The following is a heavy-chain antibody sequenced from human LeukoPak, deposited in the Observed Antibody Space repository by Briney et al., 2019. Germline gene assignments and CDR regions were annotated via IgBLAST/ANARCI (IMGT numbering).Heavy chain of an antibody. CDR3: ARAQGTPSYYFDY. D-gene: IGHD2-15*01. V-gene: IGHV3-48*03. Sequence: GGSLRLSCAASGFTFSSYEMNWVRQAPGKGLEWVSYISSSGSTIYYADSVKGRFTISRDNAKNSLYLQMNSLRAEDTAVYYCARAQGTPSYYFDYWGQGTLVTVSS. CDR1: GFTFSSYE. J-gene: IGHJ4*02. CDR2: ISSSGSTI.